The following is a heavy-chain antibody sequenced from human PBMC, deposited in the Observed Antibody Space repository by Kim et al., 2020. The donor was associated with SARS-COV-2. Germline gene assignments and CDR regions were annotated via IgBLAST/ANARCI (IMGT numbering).Heavy chain of an antibody. Sequence: GGSLRLSCAASGFTFDDYAMHWVRQAPGKGLEWVSGISWNSGSIGYADSVKGRFTISRDNAKNSLYLQMNSLRAEDTALYYCAKATYYDNLTGTLDGVFDYWGQGTLVTVAS. J-gene: IGHJ4*02. CDR3: AKATYYDNLTGTLDGVFDY. CDR2: ISWNSGSI. D-gene: IGHD3-9*01. CDR1: GFTFDDYA. V-gene: IGHV3-9*01.